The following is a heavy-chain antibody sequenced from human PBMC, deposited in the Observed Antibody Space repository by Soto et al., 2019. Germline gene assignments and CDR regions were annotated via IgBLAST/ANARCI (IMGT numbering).Heavy chain of an antibody. CDR3: ASGHDAYKVRY. CDR2: IYYTGNT. D-gene: IGHD1-1*01. J-gene: IGHJ4*02. CDR1: GGSISSGGTGSY. V-gene: IGHV4-31*03. Sequence: QVQLQESGPGLVKPSQTLSLTCTVSGGSISSGGTGSYWTWIRQLPGKGLEWIGYIYYTGNTYYSPSLKSRPTISIDTSENQFSLKLTSVTGAVTAVYFCASGHDAYKVRYWGQGTLVTVSS.